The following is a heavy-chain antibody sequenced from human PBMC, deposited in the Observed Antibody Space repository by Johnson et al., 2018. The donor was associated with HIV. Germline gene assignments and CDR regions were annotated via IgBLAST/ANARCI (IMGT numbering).Heavy chain of an antibody. Sequence: QVQLVESGGGVVQPERSLRLSCAASGFTCSSYAMHWVRQAPGKGLEWVAVISYDGSNKYYADSVKGRFTISRDNSKNTLYLQMNSLRVEDTAVYYCAKAVGGYAFDIWGQGTMVTVSS. D-gene: IGHD1-26*01. CDR1: GFTCSSYA. CDR3: AKAVGGYAFDI. V-gene: IGHV3-30-3*01. J-gene: IGHJ3*02. CDR2: ISYDGSNK.